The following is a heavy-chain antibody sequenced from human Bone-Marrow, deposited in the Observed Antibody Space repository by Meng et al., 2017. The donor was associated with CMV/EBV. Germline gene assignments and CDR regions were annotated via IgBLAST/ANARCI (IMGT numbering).Heavy chain of an antibody. J-gene: IGHJ4*02. Sequence: GESLKISCAASGFTFSSYGMHWVRQAPGKGLEWVAFIRYDGSNKYYADSVKGRFTISRDNSKNTLYLQMNSLRAEDTAVYYCARLQAEANYWGQGTLVTVSS. D-gene: IGHD1-14*01. CDR1: GFTFSSYG. CDR2: IRYDGSNK. CDR3: ARLQAEANY. V-gene: IGHV3-30*02.